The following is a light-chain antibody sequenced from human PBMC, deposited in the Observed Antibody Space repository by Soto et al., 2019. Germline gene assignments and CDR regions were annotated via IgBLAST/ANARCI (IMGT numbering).Light chain of an antibody. CDR3: QQRTDWPPAVT. Sequence: EIVLTQSPATVSLSPGERATLSCRASQSVSSYLAWYQHKPGQAPRLLIYDASNRATGIPARFSGSGSGTDFTLTISSLEPDDFAVYYCQQRTDWPPAVTFGQGTRLEIK. V-gene: IGKV3-11*01. J-gene: IGKJ5*01. CDR2: DAS. CDR1: QSVSSY.